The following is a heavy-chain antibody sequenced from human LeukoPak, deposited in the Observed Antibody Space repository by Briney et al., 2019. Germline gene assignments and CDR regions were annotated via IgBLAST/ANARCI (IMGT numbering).Heavy chain of an antibody. D-gene: IGHD3-22*01. CDR3: ARAYDSSGYYPATFDY. V-gene: IGHV1-2*02. CDR1: GYTFTGYY. CDR2: INPNSGGT. J-gene: IGHJ4*02. Sequence: EASVKVSCKASGYTFTGYYMHWVRQAPGQGLEWMGWINPNSGGTNYAQKFQGRVTMTRDTSISTAYMELSRLRSDDTAVYYCARAYDSSGYYPATFDYWGQGTLVTVSS.